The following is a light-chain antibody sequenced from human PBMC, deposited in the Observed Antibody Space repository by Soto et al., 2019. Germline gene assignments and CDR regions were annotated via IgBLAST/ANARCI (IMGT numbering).Light chain of an antibody. CDR2: RNN. V-gene: IGLV1-47*01. CDR1: SSKIGSNY. CDR3: AAWDESLSGVV. J-gene: IGLJ2*01. Sequence: QAVVNQPPSASGTPGQRFTISCSGSSSKIGSNYVYWYQQLPGTAPKLLIYRNNQRPSGVPDRVSGSKSGTSASLAISGLRSEDEADYYCAAWDESLSGVVFGGGTQLTVL.